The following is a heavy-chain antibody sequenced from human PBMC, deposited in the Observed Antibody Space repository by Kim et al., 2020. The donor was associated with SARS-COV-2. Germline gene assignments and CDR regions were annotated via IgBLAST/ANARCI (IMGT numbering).Heavy chain of an antibody. D-gene: IGHD6-13*01. Sequence: LKSRVTIAVDTSKNQFSLKLSSVTAADTAVYYCARGNKKIAAAGLYYFDYWGQGTLVTVSS. V-gene: IGHV4-34*01. CDR3: ARGNKKIAAAGLYYFDY. J-gene: IGHJ4*02.